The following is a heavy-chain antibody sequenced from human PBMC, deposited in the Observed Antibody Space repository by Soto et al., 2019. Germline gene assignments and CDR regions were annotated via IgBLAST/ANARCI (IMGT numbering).Heavy chain of an antibody. CDR3: ARPGGSHYLSSGYHYDLNS. J-gene: IGHJ4*02. Sequence: GESLKISCKSAGYIFRNNWITWARQMPGTGLEWMGRIDLTDSYTRYSPSFQGHVPFSADKSVNTTYLHFSSLRASDTVVYYCARPGGSHYLSSGYHYDLNSWGQGTPVTSPQ. CDR2: IDLTDSYT. D-gene: IGHD3-22*01. V-gene: IGHV5-10-1*01. CDR1: GYIFRNNW.